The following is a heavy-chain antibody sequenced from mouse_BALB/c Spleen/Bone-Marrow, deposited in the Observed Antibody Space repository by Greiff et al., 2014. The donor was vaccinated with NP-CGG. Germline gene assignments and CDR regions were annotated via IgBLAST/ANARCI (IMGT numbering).Heavy chain of an antibody. CDR3: TRRRSLDY. Sequence: VQLQQSGTELVRPGTSVKISCKASGYAFTNYWLGWVKQRPGHGLEWIGDIYPGSGNTYYNEKFKGKVTLTADKSSSTAYMQLSGLTSEDSAVYFCTRRRSLDYWGRGTTLTVSS. CDR2: IYPGSGNT. J-gene: IGHJ2*01. CDR1: GYAFTNYW. V-gene: IGHV1-63*01.